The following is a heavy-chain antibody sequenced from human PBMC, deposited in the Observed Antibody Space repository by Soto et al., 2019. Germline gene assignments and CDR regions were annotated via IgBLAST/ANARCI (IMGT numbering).Heavy chain of an antibody. V-gene: IGHV3-23*01. Sequence: EVQLWEFGGGLVQPGGTLRLSCAASGFTFSNYAMNWVRQAPGKGLEWVSVISHNGASTYSADSVKGRFTTSRDNSKNALYLQMHSLGAEDTAVYYCAKGKYSSGWYGRADVFDIWGQGTVVTVSS. J-gene: IGHJ3*02. D-gene: IGHD6-19*01. CDR2: ISHNGAST. CDR1: GFTFSNYA. CDR3: AKGKYSSGWYGRADVFDI.